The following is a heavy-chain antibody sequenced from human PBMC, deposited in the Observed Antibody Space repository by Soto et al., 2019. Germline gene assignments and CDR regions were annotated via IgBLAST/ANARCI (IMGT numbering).Heavy chain of an antibody. CDR2: IIPILGIA. D-gene: IGHD3-10*01. V-gene: IGHV1-69*08. Sequence: QVQLVQSGAEVKKPGSSVKVSCKASGGTFSSYTISWVRQAPGQGLEWMGRIIPILGIAHYAQKFQGRVPIAVDKYTSTANMELSSLRSEDTAVYYCARDLQAGLAGGSDPWGQGSLVTVS. CDR1: GGTFSSYT. J-gene: IGHJ5*02. CDR3: ARDLQAGLAGGSDP.